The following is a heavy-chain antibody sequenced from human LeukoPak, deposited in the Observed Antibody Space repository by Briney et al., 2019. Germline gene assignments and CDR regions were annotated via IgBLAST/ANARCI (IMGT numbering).Heavy chain of an antibody. CDR3: ARAHTGTLDPYYFDY. CDR1: GYSFTDYW. D-gene: IGHD1-14*01. V-gene: IGHV5-51*01. CDR2: IYVGDYDT. Sequence: GESLKVSCKGSGYSFTDYWIGWVRQMPGKGLEWMGIIYVGDYDTRYSPSFEGQVSISADNSISTAYLQWSSLKASDTATYYCARAHTGTLDPYYFDYWGQGTLLTVSS. J-gene: IGHJ4*02.